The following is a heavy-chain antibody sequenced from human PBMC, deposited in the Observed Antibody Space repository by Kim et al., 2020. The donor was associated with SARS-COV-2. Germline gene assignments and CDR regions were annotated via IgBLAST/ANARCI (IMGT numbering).Heavy chain of an antibody. D-gene: IGHD3-10*01. CDR3: AKDRGGPYYSGSGSSYGMDV. CDR2: ISGSGGST. Sequence: GGSLRLSCAASGFTFSSYAMSWVRQAPGKGLEWVSAISGSGGSTYYADSVKGRFTISRDNSKNTLYLQMNSLRAEDTAVYYCAKDRGGPYYSGSGSSYGMDVWGQGTTVTVSS. V-gene: IGHV3-23*01. J-gene: IGHJ6*02. CDR1: GFTFSSYA.